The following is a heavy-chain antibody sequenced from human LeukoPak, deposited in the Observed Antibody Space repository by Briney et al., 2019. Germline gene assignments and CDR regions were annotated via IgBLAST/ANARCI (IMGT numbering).Heavy chain of an antibody. V-gene: IGHV1-46*01. D-gene: IGHD3-10*01. Sequence: ASVKVSCKASGYTFTIYGISWVRQAPGQGLEWMGIINPSGGSTSYAQKFQGRVTMTRDTSTSTVYMELSSLRSEDTAVYYCARKYYYGSGSYYYYYYYMDVWGKGTTVTVSS. CDR3: ARKYYYGSGSYYYYYYYMDV. CDR1: GYTFTIYG. J-gene: IGHJ6*03. CDR2: INPSGGST.